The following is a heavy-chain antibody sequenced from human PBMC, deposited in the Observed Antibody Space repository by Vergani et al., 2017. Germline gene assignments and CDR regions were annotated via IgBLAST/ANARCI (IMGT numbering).Heavy chain of an antibody. J-gene: IGHJ1*01. Sequence: QVQLVESGGGVVQPGRSLRLSCAASGFTFSSYAMHWVRQAPGKGLEWVAVISYDGSNKYYADSVKGRFTISRDNSKNTLYLQMNSLRAEDTAVYYCAIAPSSLLYRAGYFQHWGQSTLVTVSS. CDR3: AIAPSSLLYRAGYFQH. CDR2: ISYDGSNK. V-gene: IGHV3-30-3*01. D-gene: IGHD2-2*02. CDR1: GFTFSSYA.